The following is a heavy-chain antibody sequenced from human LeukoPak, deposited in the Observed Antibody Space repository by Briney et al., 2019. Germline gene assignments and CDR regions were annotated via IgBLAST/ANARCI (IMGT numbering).Heavy chain of an antibody. CDR1: GFTFTNAW. Sequence: PGGSLRLSCAASGFTFTNAWMNWVRQAPGKGLEWVGRIKSKTDDETTDYAAPVKGRFTISRDDSKNTLYLQMNSLKIEDTAVYYCTTERDMVRGVIPLYYFNYWGQGTLVTVSS. D-gene: IGHD3-10*01. J-gene: IGHJ4*02. V-gene: IGHV3-15*07. CDR3: TTERDMVRGVIPLYYFNY. CDR2: IKSKTDDETT.